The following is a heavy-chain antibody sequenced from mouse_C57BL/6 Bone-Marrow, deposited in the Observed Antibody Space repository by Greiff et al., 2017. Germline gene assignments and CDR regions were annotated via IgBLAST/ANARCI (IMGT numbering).Heavy chain of an antibody. V-gene: IGHV5-17*01. Sequence: EVKLVESGGGLVKPGGSLKLSCAASGFTFSDYGMHWVRQAPEKGLEWVAYISSGSSTIYYADTVKGRFTISSDNAKNTLFLQMTSLRSEDTAMYYCARDYYGHYYAMDYWGQGTSVTVSS. CDR1: GFTFSDYG. D-gene: IGHD1-1*01. J-gene: IGHJ4*01. CDR2: ISSGSSTI. CDR3: ARDYYGHYYAMDY.